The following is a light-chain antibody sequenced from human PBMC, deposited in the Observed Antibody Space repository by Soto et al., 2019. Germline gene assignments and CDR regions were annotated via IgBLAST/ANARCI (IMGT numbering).Light chain of an antibody. CDR2: YDN. J-gene: IGLJ2*01. CDR3: QVWDTSSDHVV. CDR1: NIGSKS. Sequence: SYELTQPPSMSVAPGKTARITCGGNNIGSKSVHWYQQKPGQAPVLVIYYDNDRPSGIPERFSGSNSGNTATLTISRVEAGDEADYYCQVWDTSSDHVVFGGGTKLTVL. V-gene: IGLV3-21*04.